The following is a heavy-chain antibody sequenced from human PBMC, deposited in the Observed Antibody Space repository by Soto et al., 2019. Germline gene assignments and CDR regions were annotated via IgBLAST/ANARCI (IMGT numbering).Heavy chain of an antibody. J-gene: IGHJ4*02. CDR1: GYSFTRYW. V-gene: IGHV5-51*01. D-gene: IGHD3-9*01. CDR3: ARRYYDILTGYYYFDY. CDR2: IYPSDSDA. Sequence: GESLKISCEGSGYSFTRYWIGWVRQIPGKGLEWMGIIYPSDSDAKYSPSFEGQVTISADESISTAYLRWNSLKASDTAMYYCARRYYDILTGYYYFDYWGQGTLVTVSS.